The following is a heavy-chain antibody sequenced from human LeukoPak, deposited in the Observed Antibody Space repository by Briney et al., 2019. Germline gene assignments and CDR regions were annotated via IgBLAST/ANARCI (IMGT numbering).Heavy chain of an antibody. J-gene: IGHJ4*02. V-gene: IGHV4-34*01. D-gene: IGHD5-24*01. CDR2: ISHSGST. CDR3: VRLDGTTGFDY. Sequence: AETLSLTCAVYGGSFSGYYWSWIPRPPGKGLGWIGEISHSGSTNYNPSLKTRVPISVETSKTQFSLKLSSVTAADTTVYYCVRLDGTTGFDYWGKGTLVTVSS. CDR1: GGSFSGYY.